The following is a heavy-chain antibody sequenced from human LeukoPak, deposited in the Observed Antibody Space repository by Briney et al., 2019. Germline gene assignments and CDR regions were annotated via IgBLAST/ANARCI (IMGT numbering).Heavy chain of an antibody. CDR3: ARGEAVAYY. J-gene: IGHJ4*02. CDR1: GFTFSSYW. CDR2: MKQDGSEK. D-gene: IGHD6-19*01. V-gene: IGHV3-7*01. Sequence: GGSMRLSCAAYGFTFSSYWMSWVRQAPGKGLEWVANMKQDGSEKYYADSVKGRFTISRDNAKNSLYLQMNSLRADDTAVYYCARGEAVAYYWGQGTLVTVSS.